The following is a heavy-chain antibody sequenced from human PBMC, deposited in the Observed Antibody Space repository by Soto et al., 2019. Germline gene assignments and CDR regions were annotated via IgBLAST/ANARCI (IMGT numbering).Heavy chain of an antibody. CDR2: IRSKANSYAT. J-gene: IGHJ4*02. CDR1: GFTFSGSA. CDR3: TRPREENYYDSSGYSFDY. D-gene: IGHD3-22*01. V-gene: IGHV3-73*01. Sequence: GVSLRLSCAASGFTFSGSAMHWVRQASRKGREWVGRIRSKANSYATAYAASVKGRFTISRDDSKNTAYLQMNSLKNEDTAVYYCTRPREENYYDSSGYSFDYWGQGTLVTVSS.